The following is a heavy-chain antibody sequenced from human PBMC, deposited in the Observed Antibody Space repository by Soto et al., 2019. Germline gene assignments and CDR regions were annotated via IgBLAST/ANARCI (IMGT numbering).Heavy chain of an antibody. CDR1: GFPFSIYA. CDR2: ISGSDDST. D-gene: IGHD3-22*01. J-gene: IGHJ4*02. Sequence: EVQLLESGGGLIQPGGSLKLSCAASGFPFSIYAMTWVRQAPGKGLEWVSVISGSDDSTYSAESVKGRFTISRDNSKNTLYLQMSSLRVEDTAVYYCAKVDDASGSLSSPIDYWGQGTLVTVSS. CDR3: AKVDDASGSLSSPIDY. V-gene: IGHV3-23*01.